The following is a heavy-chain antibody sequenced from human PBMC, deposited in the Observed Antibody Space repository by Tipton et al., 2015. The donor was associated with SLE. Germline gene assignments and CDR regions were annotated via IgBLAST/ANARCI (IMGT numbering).Heavy chain of an antibody. CDR1: GGSISSGGYY. J-gene: IGHJ5*02. Sequence: TLSLTCTVSGGSISSGGYYWSWIRQHSGKGLEWIGYIYYSGSTYYNPSLKSRVTISVDTSKNQFSLKLSSVTAADTAVYYCARLGIVVVPAATPNWFDPWGQGTLVTVSS. D-gene: IGHD2-2*01. CDR2: IYYSGST. V-gene: IGHV4-31*03. CDR3: ARLGIVVVPAATPNWFDP.